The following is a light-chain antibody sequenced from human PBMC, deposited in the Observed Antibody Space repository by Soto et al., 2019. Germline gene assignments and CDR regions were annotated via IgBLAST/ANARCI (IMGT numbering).Light chain of an antibody. CDR2: EVT. CDR1: STDVGAYNY. CDR3: GSHAGNSNLV. Sequence: QSALTQPPSASGSPGQSVTISCTGTSTDVGAYNYVSWYQQHPGKAPKLMIYEVTKRPSGVPDRFSGSKSGNTASLTVSGLQTEDEADYYCGSHAGNSNLVFGGGTKLIVL. V-gene: IGLV2-8*01. J-gene: IGLJ2*01.